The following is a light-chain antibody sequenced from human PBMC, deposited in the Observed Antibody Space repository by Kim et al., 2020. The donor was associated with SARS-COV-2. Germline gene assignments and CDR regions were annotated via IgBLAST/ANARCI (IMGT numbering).Light chain of an antibody. CDR3: QQYSDWPT. CDR2: GAS. Sequence: SMSPGDRVTLSCRASESVATNIAWYQQKRGQIPRLLIYGASTRATGIPDRFSGSGSETEFTLTISSLQSEDFAVYYCQQYSDWPTFGQGTKVDIK. CDR1: ESVATN. V-gene: IGKV3-15*01. J-gene: IGKJ1*01.